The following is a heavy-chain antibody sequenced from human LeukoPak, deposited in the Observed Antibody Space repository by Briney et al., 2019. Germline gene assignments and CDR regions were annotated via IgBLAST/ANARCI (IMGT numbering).Heavy chain of an antibody. CDR1: GGSISSSSYY. D-gene: IGHD5-12*01. Sequence: SETLSLTCTVSGGSISSSSYYWGWIRQPPGKGLEWIGSIYYSGSTYYNPSLKSRVTISVDTSKNQFSLKLSSVTAADTAVYYCARQTEWLRLLSFDHWGQGTLVTVSS. CDR3: ARQTEWLRLLSFDH. CDR2: IYYSGST. V-gene: IGHV4-39*01. J-gene: IGHJ4*02.